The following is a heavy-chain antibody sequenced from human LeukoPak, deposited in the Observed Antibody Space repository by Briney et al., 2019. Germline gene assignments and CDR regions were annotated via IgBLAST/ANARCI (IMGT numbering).Heavy chain of an antibody. CDR1: GFTFSDSG. CDR3: AKDQNKGWSQGAGPFDY. V-gene: IGHV3-30*18. D-gene: IGHD2-15*01. Sequence: GRSLTLSCAASGFTFSDSGMRSGRPPADKGLELVTFITYAGGTTYYADFVNGLFTIARDNSKNTLHLQMNSLRAEETAVYYCAKDQNKGWSQGAGPFDYWGQGGLVTVSS. CDR2: ITYAGGTT. J-gene: IGHJ4*02.